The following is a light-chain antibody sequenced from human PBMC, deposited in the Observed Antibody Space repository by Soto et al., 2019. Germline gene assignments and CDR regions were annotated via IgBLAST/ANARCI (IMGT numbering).Light chain of an antibody. J-gene: IGLJ1*01. V-gene: IGLV2-14*01. CDR1: SSDVGGYNY. CDR2: EVS. CDR3: SSYTSSSTLRV. Sequence: QSALTQPASESGSPGQSITISCTGTSSDVGGYNYVSWYQRHPGKAPKLMIYEVSNRPSGVSNRFSGSKSGNTASLTISGLQAEDEADYYCSSYTSSSTLRVFGTGTKLTVL.